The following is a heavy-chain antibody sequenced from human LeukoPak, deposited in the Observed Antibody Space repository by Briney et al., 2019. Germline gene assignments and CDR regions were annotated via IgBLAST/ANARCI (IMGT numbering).Heavy chain of an antibody. V-gene: IGHV4-4*07. Sequence: PSETLSLTCTVSGGSISSYYWSWIRQPAGNGLEWIGRIYTSGSTNYNTSLKSRVTMSVYTSKNQFSLKLSSVTAADTAVYYCAGNYAGYSSGWYGRFDPWGQGTLVIVSS. D-gene: IGHD6-19*01. CDR2: IYTSGST. CDR1: GGSISSYY. J-gene: IGHJ5*02. CDR3: AGNYAGYSSGWYGRFDP.